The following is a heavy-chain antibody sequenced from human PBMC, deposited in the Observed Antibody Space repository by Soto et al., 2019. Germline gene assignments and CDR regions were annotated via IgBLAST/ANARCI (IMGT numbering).Heavy chain of an antibody. D-gene: IGHD4-17*01. J-gene: IGHJ5*02. CDR1: GYSFTSYW. V-gene: IGHV5-51*01. CDR3: ARQSAVTTSWFDP. CDR2: IYPGDSDT. Sequence: GESLKISCKGSGYSFTSYWIGWVRPMPGKGLEWMGIIYPGDSDTRYSPSFQGQVTIAADKSISTAYLQWSSLKASDTAMYYCARQSAVTTSWFDPWGQGTLVTVSS.